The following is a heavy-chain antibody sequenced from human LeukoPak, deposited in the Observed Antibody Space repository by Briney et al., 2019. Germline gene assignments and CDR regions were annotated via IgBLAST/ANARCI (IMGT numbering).Heavy chain of an antibody. CDR1: GGSISGYY. Sequence: PSETLSLTCTVSGGSISGYYWNWIRQPPGKGLEWIGHIYSSGSTNYNPSLKSRVTISVDTSKNQFSLKLSSVTAADTAVYYCVRLDVWGQGTTVTVSS. J-gene: IGHJ6*02. CDR3: VRLDV. CDR2: IYSSGST. V-gene: IGHV4-59*01.